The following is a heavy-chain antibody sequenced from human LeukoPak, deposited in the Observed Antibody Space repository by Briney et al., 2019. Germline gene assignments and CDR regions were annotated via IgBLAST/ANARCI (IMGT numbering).Heavy chain of an antibody. J-gene: IGHJ4*02. D-gene: IGHD3-10*01. CDR3: AKDLMVRGVNPYYFDY. Sequence: PGASVKVSCKASGYTFTSHDIDWVRQATGQGLEWMGWMNPNSGNTGYAQKFQGRVTMTRDTSISTVYMELSSLTSEDTAVYYCAKDLMVRGVNPYYFDYWGQGTLVTVSS. CDR2: MNPNSGNT. V-gene: IGHV1-8*01. CDR1: GYTFTSHD.